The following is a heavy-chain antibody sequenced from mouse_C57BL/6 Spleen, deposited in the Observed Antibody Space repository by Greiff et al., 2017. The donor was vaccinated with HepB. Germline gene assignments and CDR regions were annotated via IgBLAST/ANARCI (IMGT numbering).Heavy chain of an antibody. V-gene: IGHV14-1*01. Sequence: DVKLQESGAELVRPGASVKLSCTASGFYIKDYYMHWVKQRPEQGLEWIGRIAPEDGDTEYAPKFQGKATMTADTSSNTAYLQLSSLTSEDTAVYYCKEAWFAYWGQGTLVTVSA. CDR2: IAPEDGDT. J-gene: IGHJ3*01. CDR1: GFYIKDYY. CDR3: KEAWFAY.